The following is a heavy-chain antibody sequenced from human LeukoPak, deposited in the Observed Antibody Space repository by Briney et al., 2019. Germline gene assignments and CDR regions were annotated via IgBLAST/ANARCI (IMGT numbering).Heavy chain of an antibody. CDR3: AREFFYGGNFDY. CDR1: GFTFSSYS. Sequence: GGSLRLSCAASGFTFSSYSMNWVRQAPGKGLEWVSSISSSSSYIYYADSMKGRFTISRDNAKNSLYLQMNSLRAEDTAVYYCAREFFYGGNFDYWGQGTLVTVSS. J-gene: IGHJ4*02. CDR2: ISSSSSYI. V-gene: IGHV3-21*01. D-gene: IGHD4-23*01.